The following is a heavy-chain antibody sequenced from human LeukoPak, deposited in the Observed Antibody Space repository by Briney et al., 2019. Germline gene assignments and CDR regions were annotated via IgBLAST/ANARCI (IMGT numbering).Heavy chain of an antibody. J-gene: IGHJ4*02. V-gene: IGHV3-7*01. CDR1: GFTFTTYA. Sequence: GGPLRLSCAASGFTFTTYAMSWVRQAPGKGLEWVANIKQDGSEKYYVDSVKGRFTISRDNAKNSLYLQMNSLRAEDTAVYYCARDNDLLRYFDWPLDYWGQGTLVTVSS. CDR2: IKQDGSEK. D-gene: IGHD3-9*01. CDR3: ARDNDLLRYFDWPLDY.